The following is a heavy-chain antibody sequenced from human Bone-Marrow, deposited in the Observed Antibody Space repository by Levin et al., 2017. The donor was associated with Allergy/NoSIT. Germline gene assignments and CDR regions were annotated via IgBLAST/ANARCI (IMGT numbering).Heavy chain of an antibody. CDR2: ISSSGSGI. D-gene: IGHD1-7*01. J-gene: IGHJ5*02. CDR3: ATTRELLEGLET. V-gene: IGHV3-11*01. Sequence: GGSLRLSCAASGFTFSDYYMSWIRQAPGKGLEWVSYISSSGSGIYYADSVKGRFIISRDNAKNSLSLQLNSLRAEDPAVYYCATTRELLEGLETWGQGTLVTVSS. CDR1: GFTFSDYY.